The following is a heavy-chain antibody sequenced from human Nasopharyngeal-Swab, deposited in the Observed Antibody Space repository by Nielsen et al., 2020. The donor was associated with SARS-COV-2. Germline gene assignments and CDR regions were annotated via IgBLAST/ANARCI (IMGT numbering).Heavy chain of an antibody. CDR3: ARGRVGATDFYYYYGMDV. Sequence: SVKVSCKASGGTFSSYAISWVRQAPGQGLEWMGGIIPIFGTANYAQKFQGRVTTTADESTSTAYMELSSLRSEDTAVYYCARGRVGATDFYYYYGMDVWGQGTTVTVFS. V-gene: IGHV1-69*13. D-gene: IGHD1-26*01. J-gene: IGHJ6*02. CDR2: IIPIFGTA. CDR1: GGTFSSYA.